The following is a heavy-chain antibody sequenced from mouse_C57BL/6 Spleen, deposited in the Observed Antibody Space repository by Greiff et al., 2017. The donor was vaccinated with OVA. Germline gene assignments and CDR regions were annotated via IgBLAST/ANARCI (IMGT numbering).Heavy chain of an antibody. CDR1: GYTFTSYW. D-gene: IGHD2-13*01. V-gene: IGHV1-64*01. CDR2: IHPNSGST. CDR3: ARRHYDDPQGYAMDY. Sequence: QVQLKQPGAELVKPGASVKLSCKASGYTFTSYWMHWVKQRPGQGLEWIGMIHPNSGSTNYNEKFKSKATLTVDKSSSTAYMQLSSLTSEDSAVYYCARRHYDDPQGYAMDYWGQGTSVTVSS. J-gene: IGHJ4*01.